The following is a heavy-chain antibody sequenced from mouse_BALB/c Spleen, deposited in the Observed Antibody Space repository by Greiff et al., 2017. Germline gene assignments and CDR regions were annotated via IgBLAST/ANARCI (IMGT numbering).Heavy chain of an antibody. CDR1: GYTFTSYW. J-gene: IGHJ2*01. CDR2: IDPSDSYT. Sequence: VQLQQPGAELVKPGASVKLSCKASGYTFTSYWMHWVKQRPGQGLEWIGEIDPSDSYTNYNQKFKGKATLTVDKSSSTAYMQLSSLTSEDSAVYYCARLIRKVFDYWGQGTTLTVSS. V-gene: IGHV1-69*02. CDR3: ARLIRKVFDY.